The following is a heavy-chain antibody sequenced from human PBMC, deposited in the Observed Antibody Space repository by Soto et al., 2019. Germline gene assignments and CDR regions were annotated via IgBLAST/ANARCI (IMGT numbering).Heavy chain of an antibody. V-gene: IGHV3-33*01. CDR1: GFTFSSYG. D-gene: IGHD2-21*02. CDR3: FGVKAVTATGGHDY. CDR2: IWYDGSNK. J-gene: IGHJ4*02. Sequence: GGSLRLSCAASGFTFSSYGMHWVRQAPGRGLEWVAVIWYDGSNKYYVDSVKGRFTISRDNSRNTLYLQMNSLRVEDTAMYYCFGVKAVTATGGHDYWGQGTLVTVSS.